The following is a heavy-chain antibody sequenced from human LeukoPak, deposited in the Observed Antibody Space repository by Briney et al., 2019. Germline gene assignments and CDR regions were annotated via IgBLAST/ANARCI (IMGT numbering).Heavy chain of an antibody. CDR2: IYSGGGT. CDR1: GFTVSSNY. CDR3: ARDYCSGGSCYTGFDY. D-gene: IGHD2-15*01. J-gene: IGHJ4*02. V-gene: IGHV3-66*02. Sequence: PGGSLRLSCAASGFTVSSNYMSWVRQAPGKGLEWVSVIYSGGGTYYADSVKGRFTISRDNSKNTLYLQMNSLRAEDTAVYYCARDYCSGGSCYTGFDYWGQGTLVTVSS.